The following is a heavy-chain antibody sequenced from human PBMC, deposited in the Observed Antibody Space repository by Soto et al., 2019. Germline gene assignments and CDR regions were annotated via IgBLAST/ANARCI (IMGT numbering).Heavy chain of an antibody. CDR2: IYPGGSDT. J-gene: IGHJ4*02. CDR1: GYSFSSYL. D-gene: IGHD3-16*01. CDR3: ESGAGGVAAPTGSSFDY. V-gene: IGHV5-51*01. Sequence: VESLKICFEFGGYSFSSYLIGVGLQMPGEGLEWVGIIYPGGSDTRYSPSFQGQLTNYADNSISTAYVQSTSLNASDTAMYSCESGAGGVAAPTGSSFDYWGQGTLVTVSS.